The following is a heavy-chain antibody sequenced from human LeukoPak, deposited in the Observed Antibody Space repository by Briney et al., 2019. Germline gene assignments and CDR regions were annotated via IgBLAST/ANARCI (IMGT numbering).Heavy chain of an antibody. CDR2: ISAYNGNT. Sequence: ASVKVSCKASGYTCTSYGVSWGRQAPGPGLERMGWISAYNGNTNYAQTLQGRVTMTTDTSTSTAYMELRSLRSDDTGVYYVARDPGSGWSWGLFDPWGQGTLVTVSS. CDR1: GYTCTSYG. V-gene: IGHV1-18*01. CDR3: ARDPGSGWSWGLFDP. J-gene: IGHJ5*02. D-gene: IGHD6-19*01.